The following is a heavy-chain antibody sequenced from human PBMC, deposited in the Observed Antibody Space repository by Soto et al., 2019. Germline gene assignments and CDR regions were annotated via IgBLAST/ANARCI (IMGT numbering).Heavy chain of an antibody. J-gene: IGHJ5*02. Sequence: SETLSLTCTVSGGSISSYYWSWIRQPPGKGLEWIGYIYYSGSTKYNPSLKSRVTISVDTSKNQFSLKLSSVTAADTAVYYCARAPASQSGWFDPWGQGTLVTVSS. CDR2: IYYSGST. CDR3: ARAPASQSGWFDP. V-gene: IGHV4-59*01. D-gene: IGHD2-2*01. CDR1: GGSISSYY.